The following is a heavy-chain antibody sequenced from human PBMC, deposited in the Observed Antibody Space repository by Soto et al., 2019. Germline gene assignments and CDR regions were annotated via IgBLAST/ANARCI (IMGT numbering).Heavy chain of an antibody. D-gene: IGHD3-22*01. CDR3: ARAGDSSGYYYGYYYYGMDV. Sequence: KSVGSLRLSCAASGFTFSSYSMNWVRQAPGKGLEWVSSISSSSSYIYYADSVKGRFTISRDNAKNSLYLQMNSLRAEDTAVYYCARAGDSSGYYYGYYYYGMDVWGQGTTVTVSS. V-gene: IGHV3-21*01. CDR2: ISSSSSYI. J-gene: IGHJ6*02. CDR1: GFTFSSYS.